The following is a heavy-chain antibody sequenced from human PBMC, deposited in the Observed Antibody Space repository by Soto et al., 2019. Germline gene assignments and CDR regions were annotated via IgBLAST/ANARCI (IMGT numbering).Heavy chain of an antibody. CDR1: GDYISSVNW. J-gene: IGHJ5*02. D-gene: IGHD3-10*01. Sequence: SETLSLTCAVSGDYISSVNWWSWVRQSPGQGLEWIGDIYHTGITNYNPSLKSRVTISVDTSKNQFSLKLSSLTAADTSVYYCARPSGGSDGSGDWFDPWGQGTLVRSPQ. CDR2: IYHTGIT. V-gene: IGHV4-4*02. CDR3: ARPSGGSDGSGDWFDP.